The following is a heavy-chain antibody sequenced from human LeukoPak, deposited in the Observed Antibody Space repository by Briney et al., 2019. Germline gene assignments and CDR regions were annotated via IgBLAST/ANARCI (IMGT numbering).Heavy chain of an antibody. CDR2: ISSSSSYI. CDR1: RFTFSSYK. J-gene: IGHJ5*02. V-gene: IGHV3-21*01. Sequence: PGGSLRLSCAASRFTFSSYKVNWVRQAPGKGLEWVSSISSSSSYIYYADSVKGRFTISRDNARNSLYLQMNSLRAEDTAVYYCARDRGFDPWGQGTLVTVSS. D-gene: IGHD3-10*01. CDR3: ARDRGFDP.